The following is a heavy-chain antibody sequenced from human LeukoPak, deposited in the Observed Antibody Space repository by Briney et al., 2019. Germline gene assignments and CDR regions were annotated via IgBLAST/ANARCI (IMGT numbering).Heavy chain of an antibody. Sequence: SETLSLTCTVSGVSISSHYWSWIRQPPGKGLEWIGYIYYSGSTNYNPSLKSRVTISVDTSKNQFSLKLSSVTAADTAVYYCAREIAAAGKNWFDPWGQGTLVTVSS. V-gene: IGHV4-59*11. CDR2: IYYSGST. J-gene: IGHJ5*02. D-gene: IGHD6-13*01. CDR1: GVSISSHY. CDR3: AREIAAAGKNWFDP.